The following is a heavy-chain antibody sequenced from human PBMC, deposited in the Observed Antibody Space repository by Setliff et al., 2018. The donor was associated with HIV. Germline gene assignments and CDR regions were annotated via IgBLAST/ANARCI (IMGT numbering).Heavy chain of an antibody. J-gene: IGHJ3*01. Sequence: ASVKVSCKASGYGFIGYYMHWVRQAPGQGLEWMGWINPNSGDTNYTQKFQGRVTMTRDTSISTAYMGVSSLRFDDTAVYYCAREDYGDPCAFDLWCQGTMVTVSS. CDR1: GYGFIGYY. CDR3: AREDYGDPCAFDL. D-gene: IGHD4-17*01. CDR2: INPNSGDT. V-gene: IGHV1-2*02.